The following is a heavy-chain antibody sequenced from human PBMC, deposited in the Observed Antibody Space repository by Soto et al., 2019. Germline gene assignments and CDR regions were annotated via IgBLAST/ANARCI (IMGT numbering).Heavy chain of an antibody. J-gene: IGHJ4*02. CDR2: TYYRSKWST. V-gene: IGHV6-1*01. D-gene: IGHD3-10*01. Sequence: SQTLSLTCAISGDSVSSKSATWNWIRQAPSRGLEWLGRTYYRSKWSTDYAVSLRGRITVRPDSSKNQFSLRLTSLTPEDTAVYYCARALAGSYDYWGQGTLVTVSS. CDR1: GDSVSSKSAT. CDR3: ARALAGSYDY.